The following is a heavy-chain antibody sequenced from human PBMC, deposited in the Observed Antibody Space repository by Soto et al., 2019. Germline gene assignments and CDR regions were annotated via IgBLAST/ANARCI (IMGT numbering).Heavy chain of an antibody. Sequence: QVHLVQSGAEVKTPGASVKVSCKGSGYAFTTYGITWVRQAPGQGLEWMGWISAHNGNTNYAQKLQGRVTVTRETSTSTAYMELRSLRSDDTAVYYCARGRYGDYWGQGALVTVSS. D-gene: IGHD1-1*01. J-gene: IGHJ4*02. CDR1: GYAFTTYG. CDR3: ARGRYGDY. V-gene: IGHV1-18*01. CDR2: ISAHNGNT.